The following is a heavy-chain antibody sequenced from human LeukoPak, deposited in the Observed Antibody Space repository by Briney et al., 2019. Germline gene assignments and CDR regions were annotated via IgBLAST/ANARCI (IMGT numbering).Heavy chain of an antibody. CDR3: ARDSLGISDDILTGYYQD. J-gene: IGHJ4*02. Sequence: ASVKVSCKASGYTFTGYYMHWVRHAPGQGREWMGWINPNSGGTNSAEKFQGRVTMTRDTSISTAYMELSRLRSDDTAVYFCARDSLGISDDILTGYYQDWGQGTLVTVSS. V-gene: IGHV1-2*02. CDR2: INPNSGGT. D-gene: IGHD3-9*01. CDR1: GYTFTGYY.